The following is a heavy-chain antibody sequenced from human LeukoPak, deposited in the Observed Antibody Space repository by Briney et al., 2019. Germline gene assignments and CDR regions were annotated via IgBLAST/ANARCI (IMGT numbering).Heavy chain of an antibody. CDR2: VNSDGSST. V-gene: IGHV3-74*01. D-gene: IGHD6-6*01. CDR1: GFTFSRYW. J-gene: IGHJ3*02. Sequence: GGSLRLSCAASGFTFSRYWMHWVRQAPGKGLVWVSRVNSDGSSTTHADSVKGRFTISRDNAKNTLYLQMNSLRAEDTAVYYCASLFLCYGCSSSSDALDIWGQGTMVTVSS. CDR3: ASLFLCYGCSSSSDALDI.